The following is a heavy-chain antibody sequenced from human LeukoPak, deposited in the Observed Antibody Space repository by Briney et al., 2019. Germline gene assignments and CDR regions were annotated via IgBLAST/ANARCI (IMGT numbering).Heavy chain of an antibody. J-gene: IGHJ3*02. CDR2: VYYSGST. Sequence: SETLSLTCIVSGGSISSYFWSWIRQPPGKGLEWIGYVYYSGSTNYNPSLKSRVTISVDTSKKQFSLKLSSATAADTAVYYCATVLDLSKRGLDAFDIWGQGTMVTVSS. V-gene: IGHV4-59*01. D-gene: IGHD3-16*01. CDR3: ATVLDLSKRGLDAFDI. CDR1: GGSISSYF.